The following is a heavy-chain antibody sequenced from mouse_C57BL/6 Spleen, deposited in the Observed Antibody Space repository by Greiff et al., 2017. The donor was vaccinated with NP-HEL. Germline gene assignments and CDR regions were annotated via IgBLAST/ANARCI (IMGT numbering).Heavy chain of an antibody. V-gene: IGHV1-63*01. J-gene: IGHJ4*01. D-gene: IGHD1-1*01. CDR2: IYPGGGYT. Sequence: VQLQESGAELVRPGTSVKMSCKASGYTFTNYWIGWAKQRPGHGLEWIGDIYPGGGYTNYNEKFKGKATRTADKSSSTAYMQFSSLTSEDSAIYYCARRVLRRDYAMDYWGQGTSVTVSS. CDR3: ARRVLRRDYAMDY. CDR1: GYTFTNYW.